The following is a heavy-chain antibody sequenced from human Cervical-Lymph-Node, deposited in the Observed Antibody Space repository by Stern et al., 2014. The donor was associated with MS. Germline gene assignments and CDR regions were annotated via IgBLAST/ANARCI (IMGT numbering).Heavy chain of an antibody. D-gene: IGHD1-1*01. CDR3: ARVTRHFENQLYFGMDV. J-gene: IGHJ6*02. Sequence: QVQLVQSAAEVKKPGASVKVSCEASGYTFNAYYIHWVRQAPGRGLEWMGRINPNNGETKYAQKFQGRVTMTRDTSNTAYMELSRVTSDDTAVFYCARVTRHFENQLYFGMDVWGQGTTVTVSS. CDR2: INPNNGET. V-gene: IGHV1-2*06. CDR1: GYTFNAYY.